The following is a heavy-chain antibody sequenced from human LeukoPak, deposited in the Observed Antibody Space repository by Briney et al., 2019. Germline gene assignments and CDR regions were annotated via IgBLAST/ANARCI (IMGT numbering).Heavy chain of an antibody. V-gene: IGHV3-23*01. CDR2: ISGSGGVT. CDR3: AKDPDCTSGVCYTFFDY. D-gene: IGHD2-8*01. Sequence: GGSLRLSCAASRFTFSSYAMSWVRQAPGKGLEWVSAISGSGGVTYYADSVKGRFTISRDDSNNTLYLQMNSLRTEDTAGYYCAKDPDCTSGVCYTFFDYWGQGTLVTVSS. J-gene: IGHJ4*02. CDR1: RFTFSSYA.